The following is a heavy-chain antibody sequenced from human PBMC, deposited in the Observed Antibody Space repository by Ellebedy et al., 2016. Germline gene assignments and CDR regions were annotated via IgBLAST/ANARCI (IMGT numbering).Heavy chain of an antibody. J-gene: IGHJ3*02. CDR1: GYTFTSYA. CDR3: AGSSTSSLLCAFDI. V-gene: IGHV1-3*01. Sequence: ASVKVSXKASGYTFTSYAMHWVRQAPGQRLEWMGWINAGNGNTKYSQKFQGRVTITRDTSASTAYMEVSSLRSEDTAVYYCAGSSTSSLLCAFDIWGQGTMVTVSS. D-gene: IGHD2-2*01. CDR2: INAGNGNT.